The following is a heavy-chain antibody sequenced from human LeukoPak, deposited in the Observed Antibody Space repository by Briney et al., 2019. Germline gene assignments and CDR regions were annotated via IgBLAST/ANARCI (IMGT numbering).Heavy chain of an antibody. V-gene: IGHV1-18*01. Sequence: ASVTVSCKASGYTFTSYGISWVRQAPGQGLEWMGWISAYNGNTNYAQKLQGRVTMTTDTSTSTAYMELRSLRSDDTAVYYCARDLFYDSSGDAFDIWGQGTMVTVSS. J-gene: IGHJ3*02. CDR1: GYTFTSYG. D-gene: IGHD3-22*01. CDR3: ARDLFYDSSGDAFDI. CDR2: ISAYNGNT.